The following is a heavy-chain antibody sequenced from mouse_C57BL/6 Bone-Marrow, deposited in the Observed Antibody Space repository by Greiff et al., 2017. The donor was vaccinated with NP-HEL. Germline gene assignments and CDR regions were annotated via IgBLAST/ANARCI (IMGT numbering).Heavy chain of an antibody. D-gene: IGHD1-1*01. V-gene: IGHV1-39*01. CDR1: GYSFTDYN. Sequence: VQLQQSGPELVKPGASVKISCKASGYSFTDYNMNWVKQSNGKSLEWIGVINPNYGTTSYNQKFKGKATLTVDQSSSTAYMQLNSLTSEDSAVYNCARAKKYEYYYGGSSLDYWGQGTTLTVSS. J-gene: IGHJ2*01. CDR3: ARAKKYEYYYGGSSLDY. CDR2: INPNYGTT.